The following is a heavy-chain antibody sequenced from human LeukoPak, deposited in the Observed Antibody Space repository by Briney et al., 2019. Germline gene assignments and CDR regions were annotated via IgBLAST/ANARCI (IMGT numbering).Heavy chain of an antibody. D-gene: IGHD5-18*01. CDR3: ARGDDTAMVDY. CDR2: INHSGST. V-gene: IGHV4-34*01. J-gene: IGHJ4*02. CDR1: GGSFSGYY. Sequence: SETLSLTCAVYGGSFSGYYWSWIRQPPGKGLEWIGEINHSGSTNYNPSLKSRVTISVDTSKNQFSLKLSSVTAADTAVYYCARGDDTAMVDYWGQGTLVTVSS.